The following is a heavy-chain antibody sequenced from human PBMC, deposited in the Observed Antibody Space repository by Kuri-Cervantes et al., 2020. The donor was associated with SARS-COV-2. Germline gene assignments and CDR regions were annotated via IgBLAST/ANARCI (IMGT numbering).Heavy chain of an antibody. CDR1: GFTFSSYG. CDR3: ARDRLGVHDS. Sequence: GESLKISCAASGFTFSSYGMHWVRQAPGKGLEWVAVIWYDGSNKYYADSVKGRFTISRDNSKNTLYLQMNSLKSEGTALYYCARDRLGVHDSWGQGTLVTVSS. V-gene: IGHV3-33*01. CDR2: IWYDGSNK. D-gene: IGHD2-8*01. J-gene: IGHJ4*02.